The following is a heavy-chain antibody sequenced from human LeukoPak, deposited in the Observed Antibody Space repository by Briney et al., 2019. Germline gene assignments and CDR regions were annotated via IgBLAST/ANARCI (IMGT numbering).Heavy chain of an antibody. D-gene: IGHD3-22*01. J-gene: IGHJ4*02. CDR2: INPSGGST. CDR1: GYTFTSYY. Sequence: GASVKVSCKAFGYTFTSYYMHWVRQAPGQGLEWMGIINPSGGSTSYAQKFQGRVTMTRDTSTSTVYMELSSLRSEDTAVYYCARDRYYDSSGYHFDYWGQGTLVTVSS. V-gene: IGHV1-46*01. CDR3: ARDRYYDSSGYHFDY.